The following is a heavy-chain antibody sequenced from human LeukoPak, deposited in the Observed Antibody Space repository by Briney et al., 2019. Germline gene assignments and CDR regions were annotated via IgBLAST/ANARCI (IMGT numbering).Heavy chain of an antibody. D-gene: IGHD3-22*01. CDR1: GYTFTGYY. J-gene: IGHJ4*02. CDR3: AISQNYYDSSGYYFFDY. CDR2: INPNSGGT. Sequence: ASLKVSCKASGYTFTGYYMHWVRQAPGQGLEWMGWINPNSGGTNYAQKFQGRVTMTRDTSISTAYMELSRLRSDDTAVYYCAISQNYYDSSGYYFFDYWGQGTLVTVSS. V-gene: IGHV1-2*02.